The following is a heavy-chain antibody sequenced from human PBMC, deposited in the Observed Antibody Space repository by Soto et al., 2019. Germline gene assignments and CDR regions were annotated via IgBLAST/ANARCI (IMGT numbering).Heavy chain of an antibody. CDR2: INPNIGGA. Sequence: QVHLVQSGAEVKKPGASVTVSCRASGYTFTGYYIHWVRQAPGQGLDGMGWINPNIGGANLAQKIQGWVTMTRDTSTNTTYMELSSLRSNASAVYYCARDYYGGSASYGLEIWGQGTLVTVAS. CDR1: GYTFTGYY. J-gene: IGHJ3*02. CDR3: ARDYYGGSASYGLEI. V-gene: IGHV1-2*04. D-gene: IGHD2-21*01.